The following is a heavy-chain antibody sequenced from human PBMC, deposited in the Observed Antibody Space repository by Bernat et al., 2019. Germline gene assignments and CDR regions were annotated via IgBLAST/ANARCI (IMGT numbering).Heavy chain of an antibody. D-gene: IGHD3-10*01. CDR3: ARQGVTMVQGVIMGGSGYDY. J-gene: IGHJ4*02. CDR1: GGSISSYY. Sequence: QVQLQESGPGLVKPSETLSLTCTVSGGSISSYYWSWIRQPPGKGLEWIGYIYYSGSTNYNPSLKSRVTISVDTSKNQFSLKLSSVTAADTAVYYCARQGVTMVQGVIMGGSGYDYWGQGTLVTVSS. CDR2: IYYSGST. V-gene: IGHV4-59*01.